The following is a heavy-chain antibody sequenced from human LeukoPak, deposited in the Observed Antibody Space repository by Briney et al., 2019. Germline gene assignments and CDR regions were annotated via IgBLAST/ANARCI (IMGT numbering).Heavy chain of an antibody. J-gene: IGHJ3*02. Sequence: GSLRLSCAASGFTVSSNYMSWVRQAPGKGLEWVSVIYSGGSTYYADSVKGRFTISRHNSKNTLYLQMNSLRAEDTAVYYCARPIAVAGTRGDAFDIWGQGTMVTVSS. D-gene: IGHD6-19*01. CDR2: IYSGGST. CDR3: ARPIAVAGTRGDAFDI. CDR1: GFTVSSNY. V-gene: IGHV3-53*04.